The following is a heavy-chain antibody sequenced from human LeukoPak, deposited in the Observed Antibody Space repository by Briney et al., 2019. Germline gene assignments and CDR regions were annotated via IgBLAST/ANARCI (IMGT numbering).Heavy chain of an antibody. CDR1: GGSISSYY. CDR2: IYYSGST. J-gene: IGHJ4*02. V-gene: IGHV4-59*01. CDR3: ARFDSTLGFDY. Sequence: SETLSLTCTVSGGSISSYYWSWIRQPPGKGLEWIGYIYYSGSTNYNPSLKSRVTISVDTSKIQFSLKLSSVTAADTAVYYCARFDSTLGFDYWGQGTLVTVSS. D-gene: IGHD3-22*01.